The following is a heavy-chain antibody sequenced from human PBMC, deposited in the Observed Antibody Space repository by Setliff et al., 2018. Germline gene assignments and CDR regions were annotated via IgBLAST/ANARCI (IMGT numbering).Heavy chain of an antibody. Sequence: PSETLSLTCTVSGGSISSSSHYWGWLRQPPGKGLEWIGSISYSGTTYHNRSLRSRVTISIDTSKNQFSLKVTSVTVADTATYYCVRPGGTTVVARHFDYWGTGILVTVSS. CDR1: GGSISSSSHY. CDR3: VRPGGTTVVARHFDY. J-gene: IGHJ4*01. D-gene: IGHD2-15*01. CDR2: ISYSGTT. V-gene: IGHV4-39*01.